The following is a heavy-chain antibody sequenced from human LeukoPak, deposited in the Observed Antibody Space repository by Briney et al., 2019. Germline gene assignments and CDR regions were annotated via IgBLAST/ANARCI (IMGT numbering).Heavy chain of an antibody. J-gene: IGHJ4*02. CDR2: IYTSGRT. D-gene: IGHD1-26*01. Sequence: LETLSLTCTVSGGSISSYYWSRIRQPAAGGHEWIGRIYTSGRTTYNASLKRRVSMSVDTSNNQFSLKLISVTAADTAVFYCARENSGSYREFDYWGQGTLVTVSS. CDR1: GGSISSYY. CDR3: ARENSGSYREFDY. V-gene: IGHV4-4*07.